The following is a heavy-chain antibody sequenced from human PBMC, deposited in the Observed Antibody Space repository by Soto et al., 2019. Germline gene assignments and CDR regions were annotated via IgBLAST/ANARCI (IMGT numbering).Heavy chain of an antibody. CDR1: GFTFSSYE. CDR2: ISSSGSTI. J-gene: IGHJ4*02. CDR3: SSPELPDY. D-gene: IGHD1-26*01. Sequence: LRLSCAASGFTFSSYEMNWVRQAPGKGLEWVSYISSSGSTIYYADSVKGRFTISRDNAKNSLYLQMNSLRAEDTAVYYCSSPELPDYWGRGTLVTVSS. V-gene: IGHV3-48*03.